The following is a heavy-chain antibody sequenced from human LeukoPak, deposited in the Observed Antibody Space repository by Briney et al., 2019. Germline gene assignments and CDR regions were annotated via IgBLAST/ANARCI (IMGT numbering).Heavy chain of an antibody. CDR1: GGSISSYY. Sequence: PSETLSLTCTASGGSISSYYWSWIRQPAGKGLEWIGRIYTSGSTNYNPSLKSRVTISVDTSKNQFSLKLSSETAADTAVYYCARSGSSGYYYRYYFDYWGQGTLVTVSS. V-gene: IGHV4-4*07. D-gene: IGHD3-22*01. CDR2: IYTSGST. CDR3: ARSGSSGYYYRYYFDY. J-gene: IGHJ4*02.